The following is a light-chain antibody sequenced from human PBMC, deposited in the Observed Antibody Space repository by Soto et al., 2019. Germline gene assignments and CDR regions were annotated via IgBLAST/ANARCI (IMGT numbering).Light chain of an antibody. Sequence: EIVLTQSPATQSLSPGERATLSCRASQSVSSYLAWYQQKPGQAPRLLIYDASNRATGIPARFSGSESGTDFTLTISSLEPEDFAVYYCQQRSNWPITFGQGTRLEIK. V-gene: IGKV3-11*01. CDR1: QSVSSY. CDR3: QQRSNWPIT. CDR2: DAS. J-gene: IGKJ5*01.